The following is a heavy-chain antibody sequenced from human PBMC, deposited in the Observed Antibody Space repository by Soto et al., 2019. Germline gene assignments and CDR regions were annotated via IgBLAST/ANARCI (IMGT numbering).Heavy chain of an antibody. CDR3: ARHTSGWLYYDY. Sequence: LRLSCAASGFNFSDHYMNWIRQAPGKGLEWVSYISGSSRYTNFADSVKGRFTISRDNAKNSLYLQMNSLRVEDTAVYYCARHTSGWLYYDYWGQGTPVTVSS. D-gene: IGHD6-19*01. CDR2: ISGSSRYT. J-gene: IGHJ4*02. CDR1: GFNFSDHY. V-gene: IGHV3-11*06.